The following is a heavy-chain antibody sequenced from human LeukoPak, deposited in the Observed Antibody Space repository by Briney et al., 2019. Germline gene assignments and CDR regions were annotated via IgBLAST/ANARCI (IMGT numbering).Heavy chain of an antibody. Sequence: GGSLRLSWAASGFTFSSYEMNWVRQAPGKGLEWVSYISSSGSTIYYADSVKGRFTISRDNAKNSLYLQMNSLRAEDTAVYYCARRRLNYGGNSVDYWGQGTLVTVSS. CDR2: ISSSGSTI. V-gene: IGHV3-48*03. D-gene: IGHD4-23*01. CDR1: GFTFSSYE. J-gene: IGHJ4*02. CDR3: ARRRLNYGGNSVDY.